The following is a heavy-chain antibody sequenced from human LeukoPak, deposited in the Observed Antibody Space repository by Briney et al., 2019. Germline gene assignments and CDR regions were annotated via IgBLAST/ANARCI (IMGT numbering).Heavy chain of an antibody. CDR1: GGSISSGSYY. CDR2: MFTTGST. CDR3: TRDREKEPIDY. D-gene: IGHD3-10*01. V-gene: IGHV4-61*02. J-gene: IGHJ4*02. Sequence: SETLSLTCNVSGGSISSGSYYWTWIRQSAGKELEWIGRMFTTGSTYYNPSLKSRVTISLDTSKNQFSLRLSSVTPADTAVYYCTRDREKEPIDYWGKGTLVTVSS.